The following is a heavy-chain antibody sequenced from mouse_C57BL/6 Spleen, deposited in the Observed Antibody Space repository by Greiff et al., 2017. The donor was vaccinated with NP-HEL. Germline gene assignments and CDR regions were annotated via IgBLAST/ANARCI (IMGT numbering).Heavy chain of an antibody. CDR2: IYPGDGDT. Sequence: QVQLVESGPELVKPGASVKISCKASGYAFSSSWMNWVKQRPGKGLEWIGRIYPGDGDTNYNGKFKGKATLTADKSSSTAYMQLSSLTSEDSAVYCCARRDYYGSIYAMDYWGQGTSVTVSS. D-gene: IGHD1-1*01. CDR1: GYAFSSSW. CDR3: ARRDYYGSIYAMDY. V-gene: IGHV1-82*01. J-gene: IGHJ4*01.